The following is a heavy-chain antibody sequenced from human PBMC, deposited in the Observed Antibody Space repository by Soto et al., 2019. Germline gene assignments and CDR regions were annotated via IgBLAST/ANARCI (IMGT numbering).Heavy chain of an antibody. CDR2: ISSTSSTI. D-gene: IGHD5-18*01. Sequence: EVPLVESGGGLVQPGGSLRLSCAASGFTFSSHEMNWVRQAPGKGLEWVSYISSTSSTIHYADSVRGRFTISRDNAKNSLYLQMNSLRAEDTAVYYCGRSGYSYGFNYYYYAMDVWGQGTTVTVSS. J-gene: IGHJ6*02. V-gene: IGHV3-48*03. CDR1: GFTFSSHE. CDR3: GRSGYSYGFNYYYYAMDV.